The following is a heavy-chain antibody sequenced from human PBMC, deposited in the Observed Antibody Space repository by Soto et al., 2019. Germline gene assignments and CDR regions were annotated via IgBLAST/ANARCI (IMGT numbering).Heavy chain of an antibody. D-gene: IGHD6-13*01. J-gene: IGHJ4*02. CDR1: GGSFSGYY. CDR3: GRVDGRIAAAGTPQGPDY. CDR2: INHSGST. V-gene: IGHV4-34*01. Sequence: PSETLSLTCAVYGGSFSGYYWSWIRQPPGKGLEWIGEINHSGSTNYNPSLKSRVTISVDTSKNQFSLKLSSVTAADTAVYYCGRVDGRIAAAGTPQGPDYWGQGTLVTVSS.